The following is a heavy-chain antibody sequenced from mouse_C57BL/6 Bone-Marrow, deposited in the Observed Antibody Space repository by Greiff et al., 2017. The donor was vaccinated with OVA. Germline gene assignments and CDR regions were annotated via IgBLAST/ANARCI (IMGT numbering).Heavy chain of an antibody. J-gene: IGHJ1*03. CDR2: IDPEDGDT. V-gene: IGHV14-1*01. CDR1: GFTIKDYY. CDR3: TSYGDSSYGYFDV. D-gene: IGHD1-1*01. Sequence: VQLQQSGAELVRPGASVKLSCTASGFTIKDYYMHWVKQRPEQGLEWIGRIDPEDGDTEYAPKFQGKATLTADTSSNTAYLQLSSLTSEDTAVYYCTSYGDSSYGYFDVWGTGTTVTVSS.